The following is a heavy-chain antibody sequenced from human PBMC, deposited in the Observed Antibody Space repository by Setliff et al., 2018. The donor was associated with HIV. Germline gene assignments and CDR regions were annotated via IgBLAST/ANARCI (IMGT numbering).Heavy chain of an antibody. CDR1: GYSISSHY. D-gene: IGHD6-13*01. CDR3: ARGSHGTSWTDY. Sequence: SETLSLTCTVSGYSISSHYWSWIRQPPGKELEWIGYIFSSGSTTYNPSLKSRVTISIDTSKNQFSLKVSSVTAADTAVYYCARGSHGTSWTDYWGQGTLVTVSS. J-gene: IGHJ4*02. V-gene: IGHV4-59*08. CDR2: IFSSGST.